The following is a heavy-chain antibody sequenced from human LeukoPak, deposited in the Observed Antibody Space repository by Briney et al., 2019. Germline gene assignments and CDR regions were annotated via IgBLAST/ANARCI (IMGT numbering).Heavy chain of an antibody. Sequence: ASVKVSCKASGGTFSSYAISWVRQAPGQGLEWMGRIIPIFGTANYAQKFQGRVTITTDESTSTAYMELSSLRSEDTAVYYCARYYYGSGSSPWYWGQGTLVSVSS. J-gene: IGHJ4*02. CDR1: GGTFSSYA. CDR2: IIPIFGTA. V-gene: IGHV1-69*05. D-gene: IGHD3-10*01. CDR3: ARYYYGSGSSPWY.